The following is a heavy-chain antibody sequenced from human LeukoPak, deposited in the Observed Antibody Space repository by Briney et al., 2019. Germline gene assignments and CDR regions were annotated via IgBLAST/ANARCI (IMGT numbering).Heavy chain of an antibody. CDR3: ARREATTEYFDF. Sequence: GESLNISFKGSGYSFTNYWIAWVRQMPGKGLEWMGVIYPGDSETRYNPSFQGQVTTSADRSFGTAYLQWGSLKASDSAMYYCARREATTEYFDFWGQGTLVTVSS. J-gene: IGHJ4*02. CDR1: GYSFTNYW. D-gene: IGHD1-7*01. V-gene: IGHV5-51*01. CDR2: IYPGDSET.